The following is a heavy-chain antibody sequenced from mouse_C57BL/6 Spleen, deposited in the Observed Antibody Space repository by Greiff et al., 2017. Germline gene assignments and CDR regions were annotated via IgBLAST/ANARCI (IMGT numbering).Heavy chain of an antibody. Sequence: VKLQESGAELARPGASVKLSCKASGYTFTSYGISWVKQRTGQGLEWIGEIYPRSGNTYYNEKFKGKATLTADKSSSTAYMELRSLTSEDSAVYVCARAGGYDGGLAYWGQGTLVTVSA. J-gene: IGHJ3*01. CDR2: IYPRSGNT. V-gene: IGHV1-81*01. CDR3: ARAGGYDGGLAY. D-gene: IGHD2-2*01. CDR1: GYTFTSYG.